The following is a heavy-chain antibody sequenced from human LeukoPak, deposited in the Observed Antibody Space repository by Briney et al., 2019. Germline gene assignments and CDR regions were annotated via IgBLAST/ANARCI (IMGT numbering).Heavy chain of an antibody. Sequence: ASVKVSCKASGYTFTSYGISWVQQAPGQGLEWMGWISAYNGNTNYAQKFQGRVTLTGDTSASTVFMELSSLTSEDTAVYYCAREGFCSGTNCPAVYWGQGTLVTVSS. V-gene: IGHV1-18*01. CDR2: ISAYNGNT. CDR1: GYTFTSYG. D-gene: IGHD2-2*01. J-gene: IGHJ4*02. CDR3: AREGFCSGTNCPAVY.